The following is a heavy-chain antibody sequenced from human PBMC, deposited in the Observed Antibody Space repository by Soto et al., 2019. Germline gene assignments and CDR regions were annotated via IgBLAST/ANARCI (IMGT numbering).Heavy chain of an antibody. J-gene: IGHJ4*02. CDR2: ISSSSGTI. CDR3: ARDRGVGATTRPFDY. CDR1: GFTFSSYS. D-gene: IGHD1-26*01. V-gene: IGHV3-48*02. Sequence: EVQLVESGGGLVQPGGSLRLSCAAPGFTFSSYSMNWVRQAPGKGLEWVSYISSSSGTIYYADSVKGRFTISRDNARNSLYLQMNSLRDEDTAVYYCARDRGVGATTRPFDYWGQGTLVTVSS.